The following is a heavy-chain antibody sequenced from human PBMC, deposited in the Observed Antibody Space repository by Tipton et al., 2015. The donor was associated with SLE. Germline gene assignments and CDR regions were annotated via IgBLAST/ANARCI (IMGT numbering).Heavy chain of an antibody. V-gene: IGHV4-59*01. Sequence: TLSLTCTVSGGSISSYYWSWIRQPPGKGLEWIGYIYYSGSTNYNPSLKSRVTISVDTSKNQFSLKLSSVTAADTAVYYCARWAGPTVNFVYWGQGTLVTVSS. CDR3: ARWAGPTVNFVY. CDR1: GGSISSYY. J-gene: IGHJ4*02. CDR2: IYYSGST. D-gene: IGHD4-11*01.